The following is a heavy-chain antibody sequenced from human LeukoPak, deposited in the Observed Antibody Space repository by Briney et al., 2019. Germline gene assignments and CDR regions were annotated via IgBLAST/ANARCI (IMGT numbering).Heavy chain of an antibody. CDR3: ARGSSSGWYYSHMDV. Sequence: GGSLRLSCAVSGITFRSYEMNWVRQAPGKGLEWVSYISPTSGTIYYTDSVKGRFTISRDNAKNSLYLQMNSLTVEDTAVYYCARGSSSGWYYSHMDVWGKGTTVIVSS. J-gene: IGHJ6*03. V-gene: IGHV3-48*03. D-gene: IGHD6-19*01. CDR1: GITFRSYE. CDR2: ISPTSGTI.